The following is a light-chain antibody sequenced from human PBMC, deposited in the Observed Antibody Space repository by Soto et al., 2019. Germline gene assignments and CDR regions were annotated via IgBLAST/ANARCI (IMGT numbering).Light chain of an antibody. J-gene: IGLJ2*01. V-gene: IGLV1-44*01. Sequence: QSVVTQPPSASATPGQRVTISCSGSSSNIGSNPVNWYQQLPGTAPKVLIYSNNQRPSGVPDRFSGSKSGTSASLAISGLQSEDEADYYCAAWDDSLRGGVFGGGTKLTVL. CDR3: AAWDDSLRGGV. CDR2: SNN. CDR1: SSNIGSNP.